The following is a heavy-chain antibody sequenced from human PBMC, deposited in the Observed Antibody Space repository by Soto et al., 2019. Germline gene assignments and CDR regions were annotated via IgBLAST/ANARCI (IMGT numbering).Heavy chain of an antibody. V-gene: IGHV3-23*01. D-gene: IGHD6-13*01. J-gene: IGHJ4*02. CDR3: AKDAKGASAPYFFDS. CDR1: GFAFDDYA. Sequence: QLLESGGGLVQPGGSLRLSCTASGFAFDDYAMSWVRQAPGKGLEWVSALSGSGATTYYTDSVKGRFTISRDNSENTMFLQMDHLRVADTAVYYCAKDAKGASAPYFFDSWGQGTVITVSS. CDR2: LSGSGATT.